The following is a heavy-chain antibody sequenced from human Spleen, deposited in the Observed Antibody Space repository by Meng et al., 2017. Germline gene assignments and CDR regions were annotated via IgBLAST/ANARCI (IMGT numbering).Heavy chain of an antibody. CDR1: GYTFTSYA. CDR3: ARVPLGQYYYGSGGWMDF. Sequence: ASVKVSCKASGYTFTSYAMNWVRQAPGQGLEWMGWINTNTGYTTYAQNFQGRVAIPLDTSVSTAYLQISSLRADDTAVYYCARVPLGQYYYGSGGWMDFWGQGTTVTVSS. D-gene: IGHD3-10*01. CDR2: INTNTGYT. V-gene: IGHV7-4-1*02. J-gene: IGHJ6*02.